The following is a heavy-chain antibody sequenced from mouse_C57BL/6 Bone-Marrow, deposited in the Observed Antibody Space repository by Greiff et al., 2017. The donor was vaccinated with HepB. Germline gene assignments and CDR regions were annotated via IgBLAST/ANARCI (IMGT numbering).Heavy chain of an antibody. D-gene: IGHD3-2*02. CDR2: ISSGSSTI. CDR1: GFTFSDYG. V-gene: IGHV5-17*01. Sequence: EVQLVESGGGLVKPGGSLKLSCAASGFTFSDYGMHWVRQAPEKGLEWVAYISSGSSTIYYADTVKGRFTISRDNAKNTLFLQMTSLRSEDTAMYYCARPGSGSLAYWGQGTLVTVSA. J-gene: IGHJ3*01. CDR3: ARPGSGSLAY.